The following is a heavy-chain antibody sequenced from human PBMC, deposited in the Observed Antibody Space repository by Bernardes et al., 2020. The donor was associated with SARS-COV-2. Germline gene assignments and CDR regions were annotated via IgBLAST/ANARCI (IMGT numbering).Heavy chain of an antibody. CDR2: IHSDGSKK. J-gene: IGHJ4*02. Sequence: GGSLRLSCAASGFTFSSYGMFWVRQAPGKGLEWVAFIHSDGSKKYYVDSVKGRFTISRDNSKNTLYLQVNSLRIEDTAVYYCAKELNWNYFDYWGQGSLVTVSS. V-gene: IGHV3-30*02. D-gene: IGHD1-20*01. CDR1: GFTFSSYG. CDR3: AKELNWNYFDY.